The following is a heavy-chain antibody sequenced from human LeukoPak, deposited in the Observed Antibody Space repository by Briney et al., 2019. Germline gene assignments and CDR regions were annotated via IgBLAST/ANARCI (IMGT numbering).Heavy chain of an antibody. CDR3: AREGPEWLRLPDY. V-gene: IGHV4-59*01. CDR2: IYYSGST. J-gene: IGHJ4*02. CDR1: GGSISSYY. D-gene: IGHD5-12*01. Sequence: NPSETLSLTCTVSGGSISSYYWSWIRQPPGKGLDWIGYIYYSGSTNYNPSLRSRVTISLDTSKNQFPLKLSSVTAADTAVYYCAREGPEWLRLPDYWGQGTLVTVSS.